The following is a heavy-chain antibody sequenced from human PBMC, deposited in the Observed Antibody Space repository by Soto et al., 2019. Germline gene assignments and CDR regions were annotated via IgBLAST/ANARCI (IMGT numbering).Heavy chain of an antibody. J-gene: IGHJ5*02. CDR2: ISHDGRIE. CDR3: ARCPIDHNWFDP. CDR1: GFTFSTFA. D-gene: IGHD3-9*01. Sequence: QTGGSLRLSCAASGFTFSTFALHWVRQAPGEGLEWVALISHDGRIEKYADSVKGRFTISRDNSNKQFSLRLTSVTAADTAVYYCARCPIDHNWFDPWGQGTLVTVSS. V-gene: IGHV3-30-3*01.